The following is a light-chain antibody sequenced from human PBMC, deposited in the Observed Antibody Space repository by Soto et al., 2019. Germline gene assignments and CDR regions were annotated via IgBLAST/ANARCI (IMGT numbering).Light chain of an antibody. V-gene: IGKV1-5*03. CDR3: QQYNSYPLT. CDR1: QSISSW. J-gene: IGKJ4*01. CDR2: EAS. Sequence: DIQMTQSPSTLSASAGDRVTITCRASQSISSWLAWYQQKPGKAPKLLIHEASSLESGVPSRFSGSGSETEFTLTISSLQPDDFATYYCQQYNSYPLTFGGGTKVDIK.